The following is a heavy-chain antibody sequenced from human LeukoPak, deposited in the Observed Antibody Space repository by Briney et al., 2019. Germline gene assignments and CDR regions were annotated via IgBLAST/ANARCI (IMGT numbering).Heavy chain of an antibody. Sequence: GGSQRLSCAASGFTFSNAWMSWVRQAPGKGLDWVGRIKSKTDGGTTDYAAPVKGRFTISRDDSKNTLYLQMNSLKTEDTAVYYCTTDWYCSSTSCYGMGYFDYWGQGTLVTVSS. CDR2: IKSKTDGGTT. CDR1: GFTFSNAW. V-gene: IGHV3-15*01. J-gene: IGHJ4*02. D-gene: IGHD2-2*01. CDR3: TTDWYCSSTSCYGMGYFDY.